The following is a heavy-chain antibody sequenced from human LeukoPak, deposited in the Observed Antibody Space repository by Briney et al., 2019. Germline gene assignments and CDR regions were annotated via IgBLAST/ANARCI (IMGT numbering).Heavy chain of an antibody. CDR3: ARHVVDDYSGYWFDP. CDR2: IDPSDSYT. J-gene: IGHJ5*02. V-gene: IGHV5-10-1*01. CDR1: GYSFTSYW. D-gene: IGHD5-12*01. Sequence: PGESLPISCQGSGYSFTSYWISWVRQLPGKGLEWMGRIDPSDSYTNYSPSFQGHVTISADKSISTAYLQWSSLKASDTAMYYCARHVVDDYSGYWFDPWGQGTLVTVSS.